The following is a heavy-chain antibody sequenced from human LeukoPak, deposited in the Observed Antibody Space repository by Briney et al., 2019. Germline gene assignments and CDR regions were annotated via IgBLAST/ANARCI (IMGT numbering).Heavy chain of an antibody. J-gene: IGHJ4*02. V-gene: IGHV3-53*01. CDR1: GFTVCSNF. CDR3: AKTRTGSGSYYDV. Sequence: GGSLRLSCAPSGFTVCSNFMTWVRQAPGKGLEWVSVIYSGGSTYYTEPVKGRFTISRDNSKNTLYLQMNSLRAEDTAVYYCAKTRTGSGSYYDVWGQGTLVTVSS. D-gene: IGHD3-10*01. CDR2: IYSGGST.